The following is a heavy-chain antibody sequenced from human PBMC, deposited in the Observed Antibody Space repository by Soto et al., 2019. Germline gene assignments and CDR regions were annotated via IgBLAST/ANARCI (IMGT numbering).Heavy chain of an antibody. J-gene: IGHJ5*02. V-gene: IGHV3-7*01. CDR2: IKQDGSEK. CDR3: ARDLDLRDFWSGHFGGVWFDP. Sequence: EVQLVESGGGLVQPGGSLRLSCEASGFTFSSYWMSWVRQAPGKGLEWVANIKQDGSEKYYVDSVKGRFTISRDNAKNSLYLQMNSLRAEDPAVYYCARDLDLRDFWSGHFGGVWFDPWGQGTLVTVSS. CDR1: GFTFSSYW. D-gene: IGHD3-3*01.